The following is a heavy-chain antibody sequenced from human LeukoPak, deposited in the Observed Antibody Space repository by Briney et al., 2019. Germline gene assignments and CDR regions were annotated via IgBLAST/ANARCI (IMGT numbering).Heavy chain of an antibody. J-gene: IGHJ4*02. D-gene: IGHD2-2*01. Sequence: SETLSLTCVVSGGSMTNYFRHWIRQPAGKGLEWIGHISGNGNIDFNPSLNSRVTISLDKSQNQFSLKLNSVTAADTAIYYCARGGSSSWYPLMKWGQGTLVTVSS. CDR2: ISGNGNI. V-gene: IGHV4-59*10. CDR1: GGSMTNYF. CDR3: ARGGSSSWYPLMK.